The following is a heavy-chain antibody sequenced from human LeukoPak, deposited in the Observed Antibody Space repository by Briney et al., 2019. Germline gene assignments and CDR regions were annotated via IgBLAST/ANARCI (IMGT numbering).Heavy chain of an antibody. V-gene: IGHV4-31*03. CDR2: IYYSGST. CDR1: GGSISSGGYY. CDR3: ARTPTYYYYGMDV. J-gene: IGHJ6*02. Sequence: SETLSLTCTVSGGSISSGGYYWSWIRQHLGKGLEWIGYIYYSGSTYYNPSLKSRVTISVDTSKNQFSLKLSSVTAADTAVYYCARTPTYYYYGMDVWGQGTTVTVSS.